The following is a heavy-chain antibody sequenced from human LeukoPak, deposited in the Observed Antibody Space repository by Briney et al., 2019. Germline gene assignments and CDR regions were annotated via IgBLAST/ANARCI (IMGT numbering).Heavy chain of an antibody. V-gene: IGHV1-46*01. J-gene: IGHJ4*02. CDR3: ARAQAQAYGSGSYYIPVISGSDY. CDR2: INPSGGST. Sequence: GASVKVSCKASGYTFTSYGISWVRQAPGQGLEWMGIINPSGGSTSYAQKFQGRVTMTRDTSTSTVYMELSSLRPEDTAVYYCARAQAQAYGSGSYYIPVISGSDYWGQGTLVTVSS. D-gene: IGHD3-10*01. CDR1: GYTFTSYG.